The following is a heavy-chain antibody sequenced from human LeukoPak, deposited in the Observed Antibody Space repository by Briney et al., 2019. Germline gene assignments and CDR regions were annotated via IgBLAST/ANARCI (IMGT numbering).Heavy chain of an antibody. CDR3: ARHFDY. V-gene: IGHV4-34*01. CDR2: INHSGST. J-gene: IGHJ4*02. Sequence: SETLSLTCTVSGGSISSYYWSWIRQPPGKGLEWIGEINHSGSTNYNPSLKSRVTISVDTSKNQFSLKLSSVTAADTAVYYCARHFDYWGQGTLVTVSS. CDR1: GGSISSYY.